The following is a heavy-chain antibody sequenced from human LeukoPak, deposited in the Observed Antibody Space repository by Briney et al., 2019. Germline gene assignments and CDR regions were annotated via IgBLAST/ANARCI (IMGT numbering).Heavy chain of an antibody. Sequence: GASVKVSCKASGYTLTSYGISWVRQAPGQGLEWMGWISAYNGNTNYAQKLQGRVTMTTDTSTSTAYMELRSLRSDDTAVYYCARAGGEYSSGWYVGILDYWGQGTLVTVSS. D-gene: IGHD6-19*01. CDR3: ARAGGEYSSGWYVGILDY. J-gene: IGHJ4*02. CDR1: GYTLTSYG. V-gene: IGHV1-18*01. CDR2: ISAYNGNT.